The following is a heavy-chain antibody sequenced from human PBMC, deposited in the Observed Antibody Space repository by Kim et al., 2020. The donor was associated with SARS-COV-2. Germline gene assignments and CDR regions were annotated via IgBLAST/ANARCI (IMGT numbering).Heavy chain of an antibody. V-gene: IGHV3-53*01. J-gene: IGHJ6*02. D-gene: IGHD3-3*02. CDR2: IYSGGST. CDR1: GFTVSSNY. Sequence: GGSLRLSCAASGFTVSSNYMSWVRQAPGKGLEWVSVIYSGGSTYYADSVKGRFTISRDNSKNTLYLQMNSLRAEDTAVYYCARELAYFALSGVYYYYGMDVWGQGTTVTVSS. CDR3: ARELAYFALSGVYYYYGMDV.